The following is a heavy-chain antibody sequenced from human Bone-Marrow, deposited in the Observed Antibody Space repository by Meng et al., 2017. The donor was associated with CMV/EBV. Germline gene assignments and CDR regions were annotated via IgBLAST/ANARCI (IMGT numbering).Heavy chain of an antibody. CDR3: LRGGGSYYHFDF. CDR1: GDSVSSNSAA. V-gene: IGHV6-1*01. J-gene: IGHJ4*02. Sequence: GDSVSSNSAAWNWIRQSPSRGLEWLGRTYYRSKWYNDYAVSVKSRITINPDTSKNQFSLRLNSVTPEDTAVYYCLRGGGSYYHFDFWGQGTLVTVSS. CDR2: TYYRSKWYN. D-gene: IGHD1-26*01.